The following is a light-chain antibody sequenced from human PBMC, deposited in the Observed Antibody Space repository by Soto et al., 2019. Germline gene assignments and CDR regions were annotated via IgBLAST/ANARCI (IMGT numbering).Light chain of an antibody. CDR1: SSDVGGFNY. J-gene: IGLJ1*01. CDR2: EVS. V-gene: IGLV2-14*01. CDR3: SSYTSSTTLYV. Sequence: QSVLTQPASVSGSPGQSITISCTGTSSDVGGFNYVSWHQQHPGKAPKVMIYEVSNRPSGVSNRFSCSKSGNTASLTISGLQAEDESDYYCSSYTSSTTLYVFGTGTKLTVL.